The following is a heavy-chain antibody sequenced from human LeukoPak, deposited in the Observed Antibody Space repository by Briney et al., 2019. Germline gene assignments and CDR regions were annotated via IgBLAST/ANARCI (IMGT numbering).Heavy chain of an antibody. CDR1: GFTFSSYA. CDR3: AKDLSFPIAAAGPTFVSY. CDR2: ISGSGGST. Sequence: GGSLRLSCAASGFTFSSYAMSGARQAPGKGLEWVSAISGSGGSTYYADSVKGRFTISRDNSKNTLYLQMNSLRAEDTAVYYCAKDLSFPIAAAGPTFVSYWGQGTLVTVSS. D-gene: IGHD6-13*01. J-gene: IGHJ4*02. V-gene: IGHV3-23*01.